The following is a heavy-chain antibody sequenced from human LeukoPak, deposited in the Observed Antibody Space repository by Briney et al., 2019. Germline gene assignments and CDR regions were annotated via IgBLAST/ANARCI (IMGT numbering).Heavy chain of an antibody. V-gene: IGHV3-7*01. D-gene: IGHD3-10*01. J-gene: IGHJ4*02. CDR3: AREPTYSYGSGSLDY. Sequence: GGSLRLSCAVSGFTFSSYWMSWVRQAPGKGLEWVANIKHDESEKYFVDSVKGRFTISRDNAKNSLYLQMNSLRAEDTAVYYCAREPTYSYGSGSLDYWGQGTLVTVSS. CDR2: IKHDESEK. CDR1: GFTFSSYW.